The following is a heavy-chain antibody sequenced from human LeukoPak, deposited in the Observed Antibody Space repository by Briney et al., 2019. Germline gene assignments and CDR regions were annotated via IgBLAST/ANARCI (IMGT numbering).Heavy chain of an antibody. J-gene: IGHJ4*02. CDR3: ARQAILYCSSTSCYARGYNFDY. Sequence: GESLKISCKGSGYRFTSYWIGWVRQMPGKGLEWMGIIYPGDSDTRYSPSFQGQVTISADKSISTAYLQWSSLKASDTAMYYCARQAILYCSSTSCYARGYNFDYWGQGTLVTVSS. V-gene: IGHV5-51*01. CDR2: IYPGDSDT. CDR1: GYRFTSYW. D-gene: IGHD2-2*01.